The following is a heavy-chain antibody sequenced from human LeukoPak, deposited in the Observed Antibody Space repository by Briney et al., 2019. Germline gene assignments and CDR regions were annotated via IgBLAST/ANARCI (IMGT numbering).Heavy chain of an antibody. D-gene: IGHD1-14*01. CDR1: GASISNYY. Sequence: PSETLSLTCTVSGASISNYYWSWIRQPAGKGLEWIGRIHGSGITNYNPSLKSRVTMSVDTSKNLFSLRLSAVTAADTATYYCARPREYNTNSYYFDYWGQGILVTVSS. J-gene: IGHJ4*02. V-gene: IGHV4-4*07. CDR3: ARPREYNTNSYYFDY. CDR2: IHGSGIT.